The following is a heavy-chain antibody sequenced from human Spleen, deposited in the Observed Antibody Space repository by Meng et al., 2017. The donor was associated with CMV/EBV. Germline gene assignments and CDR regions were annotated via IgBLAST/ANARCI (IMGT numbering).Heavy chain of an antibody. D-gene: IGHD1-26*01. CDR1: GYSFTSYS. Sequence: ASVKVSCKASGYSFTSYSISWVRQAPGQGLEWMGWISAYNGNTNYAQKVQGRVTMTTDTSTSTAYMELRSLRTDDTAVYYCARRPLSVGGTSVDYWGQGTLVTGLL. V-gene: IGHV1-18*01. CDR3: ARRPLSVGGTSVDY. J-gene: IGHJ4*02. CDR2: ISAYNGNT.